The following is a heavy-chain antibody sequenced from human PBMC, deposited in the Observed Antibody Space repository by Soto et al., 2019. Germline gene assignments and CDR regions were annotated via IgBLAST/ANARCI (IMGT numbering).Heavy chain of an antibody. D-gene: IGHD4-17*01. CDR2: ISYDGSNK. CDR1: GFTFSSYA. CDR3: ASLHDYGDYLQDY. V-gene: IGHV3-30-3*01. J-gene: IGHJ4*02. Sequence: GGSLRLSCAASGFTFSSYAMHWVRQAPGKGLEWVAVISYDGSNKYYADSVKGRFTISRDNSKNTLYLQMNSLRAEDTAVYYRASLHDYGDYLQDYWGPGALLTV.